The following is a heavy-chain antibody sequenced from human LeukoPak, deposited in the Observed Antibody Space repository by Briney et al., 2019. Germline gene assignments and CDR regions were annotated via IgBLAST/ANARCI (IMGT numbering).Heavy chain of an antibody. Sequence: GRSLRLSCAASGFTFSSYGMHWVRQAPGKGLEWVVVISYDGSNKNYADSVKGRFTISRDNSRNTQYLQMNSLRAEDTAVYYCAKEGYQLDPGPYFDYWGQGTLITVSS. CDR2: ISYDGSNK. V-gene: IGHV3-30*18. J-gene: IGHJ4*02. CDR3: AKEGYQLDPGPYFDY. CDR1: GFTFSSYG. D-gene: IGHD2-2*01.